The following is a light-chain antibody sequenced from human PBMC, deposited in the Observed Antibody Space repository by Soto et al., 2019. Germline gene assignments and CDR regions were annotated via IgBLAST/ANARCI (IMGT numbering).Light chain of an antibody. J-gene: IGKJ4*01. Sequence: EIVLTQSPATLSLSPGERATLSCRASQSVSSYLAWYQQKPGQAPRLLISDASNRATGIPARFSGSGSGTDFTLTISSLEPEDFAVYYCQQRSNWPPTLTFGGGTKVELK. CDR1: QSVSSY. CDR3: QQRSNWPPTLT. CDR2: DAS. V-gene: IGKV3-11*01.